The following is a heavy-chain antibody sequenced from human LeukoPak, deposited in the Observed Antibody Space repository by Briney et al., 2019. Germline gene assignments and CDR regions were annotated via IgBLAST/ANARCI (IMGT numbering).Heavy chain of an antibody. Sequence: PSETLSLTCIVSGYSISSGYYWAWIRQPPGKGLEWLGSIYYSGNTYYNASLKSQVSISIDTSKNQFSLRLTSVTAADTAVYYCARDARSVGGSFPHYWGQGTLVTVSS. D-gene: IGHD3-10*01. V-gene: IGHV4-38-2*02. CDR1: GYSISSGYY. J-gene: IGHJ4*02. CDR2: IYYSGNT. CDR3: ARDARSVGGSFPHY.